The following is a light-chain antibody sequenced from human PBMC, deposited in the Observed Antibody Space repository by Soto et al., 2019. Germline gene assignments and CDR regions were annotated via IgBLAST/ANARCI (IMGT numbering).Light chain of an antibody. V-gene: IGLV2-14*01. Sequence: QSALTQPASVSGSPGQSITISCTGTSSDVGSYNYVSWYQQHPGKAPKLMIYEVSNRPSGVSNRFSGSKSGNTASLTISGLQAEDEANFYCCSYTISSTVFGGGTQVTVL. CDR1: SSDVGSYNY. CDR2: EVS. CDR3: CSYTISSTV. J-gene: IGLJ3*02.